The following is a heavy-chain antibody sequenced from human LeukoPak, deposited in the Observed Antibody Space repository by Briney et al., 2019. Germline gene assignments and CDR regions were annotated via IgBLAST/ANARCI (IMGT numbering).Heavy chain of an antibody. CDR2: IIPILGIA. Sequence: GASVKVSFTASGGTFSSYAIGWVRQAPGQGLEWMGRIIPILGIANYAQKFQGRVTITADKSTSTAYMELSSLRSEDTAVYYCATLTSFGVVRSFDPWGQGTLVTVSS. D-gene: IGHD3-3*01. J-gene: IGHJ5*02. CDR3: ATLTSFGVVRSFDP. CDR1: GGTFSSYA. V-gene: IGHV1-69*04.